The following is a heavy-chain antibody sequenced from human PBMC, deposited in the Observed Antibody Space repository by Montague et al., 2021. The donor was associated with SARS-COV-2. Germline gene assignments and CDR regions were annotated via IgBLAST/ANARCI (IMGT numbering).Heavy chain of an antibody. CDR2: NYYSGSA. CDR3: ARQEYYYDSSGYGRVYWFDP. J-gene: IGHJ5*02. V-gene: IGHV4-39*01. D-gene: IGHD3-22*01. Sequence: SETLSLTCTVSGASISSSSYYWGWIRQPPGKGLEWIGCNYYSGSAYYNPTLKSRVTISVDTSKNQFSLKLSSVTAADTAVYYCARQEYYYDSSGYGRVYWFDPWGQGTLVTVSS. CDR1: GASISSSSYY.